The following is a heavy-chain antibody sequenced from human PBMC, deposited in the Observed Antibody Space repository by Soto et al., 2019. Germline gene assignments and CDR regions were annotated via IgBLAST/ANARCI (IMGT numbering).Heavy chain of an antibody. J-gene: IGHJ4*02. Sequence: PSETLSLTCTVSGGSISSGDYYWSWIRQPPGKGLEWIGYIYYSGSTYYNPSLKSRVTISVDTSKNQFSLKLSSVTAADTAVYYCARLPAPDYYDSSGYYWGQGTLVTVSS. CDR1: GGSISSGDYY. V-gene: IGHV4-30-4*01. D-gene: IGHD3-22*01. CDR3: ARLPAPDYYDSSGYY. CDR2: IYYSGST.